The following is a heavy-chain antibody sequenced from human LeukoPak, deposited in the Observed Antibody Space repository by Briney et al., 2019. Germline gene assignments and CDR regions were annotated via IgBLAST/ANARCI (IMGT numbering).Heavy chain of an antibody. D-gene: IGHD3-10*01. CDR3: ARSRELWFGDNWFDP. V-gene: IGHV4-39*07. CDR1: GGSISSSSYY. CDR2: INHIGST. J-gene: IGHJ5*02. Sequence: PSETLSLTCTVSGGSISSSSYYWGWIRQPPGKGLEWIGEINHIGSTNYNPSLKSRVTISVDTSKNQFSLKLSSVTAADTAVYYCARSRELWFGDNWFDPWGQGTLVTVSS.